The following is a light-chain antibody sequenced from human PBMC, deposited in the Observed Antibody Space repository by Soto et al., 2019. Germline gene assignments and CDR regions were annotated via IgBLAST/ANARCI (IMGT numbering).Light chain of an antibody. CDR3: QQAKSFPVT. Sequence: DVQMSQSPSSVSASVGYRFIITCRASLTITSWVAWYQQVPGKAPKLLIYDASILQTGVPSRFRGSGSGTDFTLAINSLQPEDVETYYCQQAKSFPVTFGQGTRLEIK. CDR1: LTITSW. J-gene: IGKJ5*01. CDR2: DAS. V-gene: IGKV1-12*01.